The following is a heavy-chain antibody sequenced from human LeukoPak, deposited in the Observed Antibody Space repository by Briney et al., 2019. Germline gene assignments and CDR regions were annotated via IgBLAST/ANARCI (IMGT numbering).Heavy chain of an antibody. CDR3: AYLLEVPTNKLYGMDV. Sequence: GGSLRLSCAASGFTFSSYGMHWVRQAPGKGLEWVAVISYDGSNKYYADSVKGRFTISRDNSKNTLYLQMNSLRAEDTAVYYCAYLLEVPTNKLYGMDVWGQGTTVTVSS. J-gene: IGHJ6*02. V-gene: IGHV3-30*03. CDR2: ISYDGSNK. D-gene: IGHD3-3*01. CDR1: GFTFSSYG.